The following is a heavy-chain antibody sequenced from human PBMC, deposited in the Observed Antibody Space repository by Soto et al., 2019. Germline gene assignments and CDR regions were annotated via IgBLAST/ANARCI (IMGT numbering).Heavy chain of an antibody. V-gene: IGHV3-21*04. CDR2: ISSTTNYI. Sequence: GGSLRLSCAASGFTFTRYSMNWVRQAPGKGLEWVSSISSTTNYIYYGDSMKGRFTISRDNAKNSLYLEMNSLRAEDTAVYYCARVAYEEPLVFGNYWFDPWGQGTLVTVSS. CDR1: GFTFTRYS. D-gene: IGHD6-6*01. CDR3: ARVAYEEPLVFGNYWFDP. J-gene: IGHJ5*02.